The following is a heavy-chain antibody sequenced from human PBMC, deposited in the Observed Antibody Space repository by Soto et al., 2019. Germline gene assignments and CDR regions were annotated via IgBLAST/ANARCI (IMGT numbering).Heavy chain of an antibody. V-gene: IGHV3-30-3*02. CDR2: ISYDGSNK. Sequence: GGSLRLSCAASGFTFSSYAMHWVRQAPGKGLEWVAVISYDGSNKYYADTVKGRFTISRDNSKNTLYLQMNSLRAEDTAVYYCAKRAVLRYFDWFQVGSYYYYGMDVWGQGTTVTVSS. D-gene: IGHD3-9*01. CDR1: GFTFSSYA. J-gene: IGHJ6*02. CDR3: AKRAVLRYFDWFQVGSYYYYGMDV.